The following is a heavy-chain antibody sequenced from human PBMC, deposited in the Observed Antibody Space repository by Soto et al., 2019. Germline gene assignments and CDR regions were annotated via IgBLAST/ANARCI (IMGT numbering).Heavy chain of an antibody. Sequence: PGGSLRLSCAASGFTFTNYVMTWVRQPPGKGLEWVSAISGSGGDTYYTDSAKGRFSISRDNSKNTLYLQMNSLRAEDTAVYYCAKKEMAAGGVPLYYDYLGQGTLVTVSS. J-gene: IGHJ4*02. CDR2: ISGSGGDT. V-gene: IGHV3-23*01. CDR3: AKKEMAAGGVPLYYDY. D-gene: IGHD6-19*01. CDR1: GFTFTNYV.